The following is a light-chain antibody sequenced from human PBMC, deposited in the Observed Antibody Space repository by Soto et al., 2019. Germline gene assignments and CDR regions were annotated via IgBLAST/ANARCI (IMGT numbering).Light chain of an antibody. V-gene: IGKV3-15*01. CDR1: QSVNTN. Sequence: EIVMTQSPATLTVSPGERVTLSCRAGQSVNTNVAWYQQKVGQAPRLLIYGASTRATPIPARFSGSGSGTEFTLTISSIQSEDFATYYCQQYNSWPPYTFGQGTKLEIK. J-gene: IGKJ2*01. CDR2: GAS. CDR3: QQYNSWPPYT.